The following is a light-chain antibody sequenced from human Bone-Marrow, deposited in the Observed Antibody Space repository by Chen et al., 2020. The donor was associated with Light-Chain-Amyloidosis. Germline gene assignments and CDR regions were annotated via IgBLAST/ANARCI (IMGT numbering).Light chain of an antibody. CDR3: LQYGTSPPRT. Sequence: EIVLTQSPGTLSLSPGERATLSCRASQSISSSHLSWYQQKPGQAPRLVIYGASTRATGTPDRFSGSWSGTDFTLTISRLEPEDSAVYFCLQYGTSPPRTFGQGTTVEIK. J-gene: IGKJ1*01. CDR2: GAS. V-gene: IGKV3-20*01. CDR1: QSISSSH.